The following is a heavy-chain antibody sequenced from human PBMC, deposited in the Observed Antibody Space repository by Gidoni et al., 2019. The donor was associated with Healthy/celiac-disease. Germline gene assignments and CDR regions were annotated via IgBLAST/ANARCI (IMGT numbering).Heavy chain of an antibody. Sequence: QLQLQESGPGLVKPSETLSLTCTVSGGSISSSSYYWGWIRQPPGKGLEWIGSIYYSGSTYYNPSLKSRVTISVDTSKNQFSLKLSSVTAADTAVYYCARAPETTVTPMYYFDYWGQGTLVTVSS. CDR3: ARAPETTVTPMYYFDY. D-gene: IGHD4-4*01. V-gene: IGHV4-39*07. CDR1: GGSISSSSYY. CDR2: IYYSGST. J-gene: IGHJ4*02.